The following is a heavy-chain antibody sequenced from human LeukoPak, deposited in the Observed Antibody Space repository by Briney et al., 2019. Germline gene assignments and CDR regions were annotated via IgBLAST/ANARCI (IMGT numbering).Heavy chain of an antibody. CDR1: GFTFSSYS. CDR3: ARDPDSSGYYYPLGEAFDI. J-gene: IGHJ3*02. CDR2: ISSSSSYI. V-gene: IGHV3-21*01. D-gene: IGHD3-22*01. Sequence: GGSLRLSCAASGFTFSSYSMNWVRQAPGKGLEWVSSISSSSSYIYYADSVKGRFTISRDNAKNSLYLQMNSLRAEDTAVYYCARDPDSSGYYYPLGEAFDIWGQGTMVTVSS.